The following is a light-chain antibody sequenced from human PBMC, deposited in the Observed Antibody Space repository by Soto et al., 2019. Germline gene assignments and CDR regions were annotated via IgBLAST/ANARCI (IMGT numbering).Light chain of an antibody. J-gene: IGKJ1*01. V-gene: IGKV1-6*01. CDR2: GAS. CDR1: QVIRND. Sequence: AIQMTQSPSSLSASVGDRVTITCRASQVIRNDLGWYQQKPGKAPKLLIYGASKLQSGVPSRFSGSGSGTDFTLTITSLQPEDFATYYCLHDHNYPWTFGQGNKVDLK. CDR3: LHDHNYPWT.